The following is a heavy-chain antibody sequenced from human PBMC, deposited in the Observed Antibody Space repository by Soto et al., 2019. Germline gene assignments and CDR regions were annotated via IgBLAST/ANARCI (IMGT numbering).Heavy chain of an antibody. D-gene: IGHD2-21*02. V-gene: IGHV3-21*01. J-gene: IGHJ3*02. CDR2: IRSNTDYI. CDR3: WVKVVTKRRVAFDI. Sequence: GGSLRLSCEASGFSFRNYTMNWARQAPGKGLEWVSSIRSNTDYIYYADSVKGRLTISRDNAKNSLYLQMNSLRAEDTAVYYCWVKVVTKRRVAFDIWGQGTMVTVSS. CDR1: GFSFRNYT.